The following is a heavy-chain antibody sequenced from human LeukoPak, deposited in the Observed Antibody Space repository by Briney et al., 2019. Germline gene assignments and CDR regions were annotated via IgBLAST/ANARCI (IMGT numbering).Heavy chain of an antibody. D-gene: IGHD4-23*01. CDR1: GYTFTSYD. V-gene: IGHV1-8*01. Sequence: VASVKVSCKASGYTFTSYDINWVRQATGQGLEWMGWMNPNSGNTGYAQKFQGRVTMTRNTPISTAYMELSSLRSEDTAVYYCAMSGYDPTTVVTGDFDYWGQGTLATVSS. CDR2: MNPNSGNT. CDR3: AMSGYDPTTVVTGDFDY. J-gene: IGHJ4*02.